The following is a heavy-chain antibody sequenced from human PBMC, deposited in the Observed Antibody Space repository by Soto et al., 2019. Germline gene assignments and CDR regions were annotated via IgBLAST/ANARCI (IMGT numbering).Heavy chain of an antibody. V-gene: IGHV4-31*03. CDR3: AKGVNYFGTGSHFFDI. Sequence: QVLLQESGPGLVKPSQTLSLTCSFSGASLTSGSYYWNWIRQLPVRGLEWIGFVSFSGNTHYNPSLQSRVSISLATSKNQFSMRLDSVTAADTAVYYCAKGVNYFGTGSHFFDIWGQGTLVPVSS. CDR2: VSFSGNT. J-gene: IGHJ3*02. D-gene: IGHD3-10*01. CDR1: GASLTSGSYY.